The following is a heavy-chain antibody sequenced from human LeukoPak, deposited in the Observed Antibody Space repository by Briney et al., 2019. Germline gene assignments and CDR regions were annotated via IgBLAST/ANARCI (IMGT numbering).Heavy chain of an antibody. CDR1: GYTLTELS. Sequence: ASVKVSCKVSGYTLTELSMHWVRQAPGKGLEWMGGFDPEDGETIYAQKFQGRVTMTEDTSTDTAYMELSSLRSEDTAVYYCATSSDSSSNYYMDVWGKGTTVTISS. D-gene: IGHD6-13*01. CDR3: ATSSDSSSNYYMDV. CDR2: FDPEDGET. J-gene: IGHJ6*03. V-gene: IGHV1-24*01.